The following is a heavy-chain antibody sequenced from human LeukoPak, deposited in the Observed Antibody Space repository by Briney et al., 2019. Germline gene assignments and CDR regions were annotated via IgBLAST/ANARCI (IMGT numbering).Heavy chain of an antibody. CDR1: GGTFSIYA. V-gene: IGHV1-69*04. J-gene: IGHJ6*02. CDR3: ASRLRNYYDSSGYPGIYYGMDV. Sequence: SVNVSCKASGGTFSIYAISWVRQAPGQGLEWMGRIIPILGIANYAQKFQGRVTITADKSTSTAYMELSSLRSEDTAVYYCASRLRNYYDSSGYPGIYYGMDVWGQGTTVTVSS. D-gene: IGHD3-22*01. CDR2: IIPILGIA.